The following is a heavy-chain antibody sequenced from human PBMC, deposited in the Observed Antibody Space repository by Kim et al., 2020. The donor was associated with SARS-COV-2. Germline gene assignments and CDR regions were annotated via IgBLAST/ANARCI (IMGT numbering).Heavy chain of an antibody. CDR2: IKSKTDGGTT. J-gene: IGHJ2*01. CDR3: TTEREWYLIEVGYFDL. V-gene: IGHV3-15*01. CDR1: GFTFSNAW. Sequence: GGSLRLSCAASGFTFSNAWMSWVRQAPGKGLEWVGRIKSKTDGGTTDYAAPVKGRFTISRDDSKNTLYLQMNSLKTEDTAVYYCTTEREWYLIEVGYFDLWGRGTLVTVSS. D-gene: IGHD3-3*01.